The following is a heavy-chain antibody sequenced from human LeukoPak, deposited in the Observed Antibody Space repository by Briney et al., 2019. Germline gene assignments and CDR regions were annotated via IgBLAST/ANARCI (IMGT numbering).Heavy chain of an antibody. CDR2: IKQDGSEK. CDR1: GFTFSSYW. CDR3: ARVSYDILTGYSGDDAFDI. J-gene: IGHJ3*02. V-gene: IGHV3-7*03. D-gene: IGHD3-9*01. Sequence: PGGSLRLSCAASGFTFSSYWMSWVRQAPGKGREWLANIKQDGSEKYYADSVKGRFTISRDNAKNSLYLQMNSLRAEDTAVYYCARVSYDILTGYSGDDAFDIWGQGTMVTVSS.